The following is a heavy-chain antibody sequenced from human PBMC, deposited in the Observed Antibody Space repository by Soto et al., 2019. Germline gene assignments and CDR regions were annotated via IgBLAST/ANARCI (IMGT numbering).Heavy chain of an antibody. D-gene: IGHD3-22*01. CDR2: IYHSGSS. CDR1: GGSISSYY. Sequence: SETLSLTCTVSGGSISSYYWSWIRQPPGKGLEWIGYIYHSGSSNYNPSLKSRVTILLDTSKNQLSLKLSSVTAADTAVYYCARATGGYYDSSGYLDYWGQGTLVTVS. V-gene: IGHV4-59*12. CDR3: ARATGGYYDSSGYLDY. J-gene: IGHJ4*02.